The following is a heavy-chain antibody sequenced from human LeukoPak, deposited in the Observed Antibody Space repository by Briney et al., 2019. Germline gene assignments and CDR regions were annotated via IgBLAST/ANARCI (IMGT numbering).Heavy chain of an antibody. J-gene: IGHJ6*02. Sequence: GGSLRLSRAASGFTFSSYAMHWVRQAPGKGLEWVAVISYDGSNKYYAGSVKGRFPISRDNSEDTLYLQLNSLRVEDAAVYYCARTYYYGSGSYYYYYGMDVWGQGTTVTVSS. CDR3: ARTYYYGSGSYYYYYGMDV. D-gene: IGHD3-10*01. CDR2: ISYDGSNK. V-gene: IGHV3-30-3*01. CDR1: GFTFSSYA.